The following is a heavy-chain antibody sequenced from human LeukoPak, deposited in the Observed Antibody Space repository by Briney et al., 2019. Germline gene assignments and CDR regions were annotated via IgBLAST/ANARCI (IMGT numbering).Heavy chain of an antibody. D-gene: IGHD5-18*01. Sequence: GGSPRLSCAASGFTFSSYAMSWVRQAPGKGLEWVSAIGGSGGSTYYADSVKGRFTISRDNSKNTLYLQMNSLRAEDTAVYYCAKVDRAPWIQLWLTLDYWGQGTLVTVSS. V-gene: IGHV3-23*01. CDR2: IGGSGGST. J-gene: IGHJ4*02. CDR1: GFTFSSYA. CDR3: AKVDRAPWIQLWLTLDY.